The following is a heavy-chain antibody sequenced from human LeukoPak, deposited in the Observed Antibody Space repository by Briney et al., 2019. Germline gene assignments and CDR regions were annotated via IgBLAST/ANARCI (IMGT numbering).Heavy chain of an antibody. J-gene: IGHJ4*02. D-gene: IGHD1-26*01. CDR1: GGSFSGYY. V-gene: IGHV4-34*01. CDR3: ARGGEGATFDY. CDR2: INHSGST. Sequence: PSENLSLTCAVYGGSFSGYYWSWIRQPPGKGLEWIGEINHSGSTNYNPSLKSRVTISVDTSKNQFSLKLSSVTAADTAVYYCARGGEGATFDYWGQGTLVTVSS.